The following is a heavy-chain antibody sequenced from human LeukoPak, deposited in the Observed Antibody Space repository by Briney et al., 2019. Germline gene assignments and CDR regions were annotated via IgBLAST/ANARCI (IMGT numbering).Heavy chain of an antibody. J-gene: IGHJ4*02. CDR1: GFTFSSYS. CDR2: ISSSSSYI. D-gene: IGHD3-9*01. Sequence: PGGSLRLSCAASGFTFSSYSMNWVRQAPGKGLEWVSSISSSSSYIYYADSVKGRFTISRDNAQNSLYLQMNSLRAEDTAVYYCARSDYDILTGPFDYWGQGTLVTVSS. V-gene: IGHV3-21*01. CDR3: ARSDYDILTGPFDY.